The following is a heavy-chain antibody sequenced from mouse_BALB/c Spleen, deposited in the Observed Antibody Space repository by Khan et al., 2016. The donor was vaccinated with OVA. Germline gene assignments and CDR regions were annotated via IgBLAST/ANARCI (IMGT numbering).Heavy chain of an antibody. D-gene: IGHD1-2*01. J-gene: IGHJ3*01. CDR1: GYTFTDYN. CDR2: IYPNNGDT. Sequence: QLQQPGPELVKPGASVKISCKASGYTFTDYNMDWVKQSHGKSLEWIGYIYPNNGDTGYNQKFKTKATLTVDNYSTTAYMELRSLTSEDSAVYYCVRSGYGSFAYWGHGTLVTVSA. CDR3: VRSGYGSFAY. V-gene: IGHV1S29*02.